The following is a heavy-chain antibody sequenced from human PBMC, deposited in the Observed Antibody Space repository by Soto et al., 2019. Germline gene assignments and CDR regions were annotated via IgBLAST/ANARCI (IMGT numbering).Heavy chain of an antibody. CDR2: ISYDGSNK. CDR3: AREQGVTMIVVVIGGVDY. D-gene: IGHD3-22*01. V-gene: IGHV3-30-3*01. CDR1: GFTFSSYA. J-gene: IGHJ4*02. Sequence: QVQLVESGGGVVQPGRSLRLSCAASGFTFSSYAMHWGRQAPGKGLEWVAVISYDGSNKYYADSVKGRFTSSRDNSKNTLYLQMNSLRAEETAVYYCAREQGVTMIVVVIGGVDYWGQGTLVTVSS.